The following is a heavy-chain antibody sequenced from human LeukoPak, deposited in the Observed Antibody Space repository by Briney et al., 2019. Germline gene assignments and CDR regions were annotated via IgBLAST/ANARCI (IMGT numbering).Heavy chain of an antibody. D-gene: IGHD2-2*01. CDR3: ARSSFQLPYYYMDV. CDR2: IYTSGST. J-gene: IGHJ6*03. Sequence: SETLSLTCTVSGGSISSYCWSWIRQPPGKGLEWIGYIYTSGSTNYNPSLKSRVTISVDTSKNQFSLKLSSVTAADTAVYYCARSSFQLPYYYMDVWGKGTTVTVSS. V-gene: IGHV4-4*09. CDR1: GGSISSYC.